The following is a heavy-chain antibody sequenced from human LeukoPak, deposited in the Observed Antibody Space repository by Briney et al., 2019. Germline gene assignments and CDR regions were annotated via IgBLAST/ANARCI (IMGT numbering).Heavy chain of an antibody. CDR2: IYYSGST. CDR1: GGSISSSSYY. J-gene: IGHJ3*02. Sequence: PSETLSLTCTVSGGSISSSSYYWGWIRQPPGKGLEWIGSIYYSGSTYYNPSLKSRVTISVDTSKNQFSLKLSSVTAADTAVYYCARHRRGIYDSSGYLADHDAFDIWGQGTMVTVSS. V-gene: IGHV4-39*01. D-gene: IGHD3-22*01. CDR3: ARHRRGIYDSSGYLADHDAFDI.